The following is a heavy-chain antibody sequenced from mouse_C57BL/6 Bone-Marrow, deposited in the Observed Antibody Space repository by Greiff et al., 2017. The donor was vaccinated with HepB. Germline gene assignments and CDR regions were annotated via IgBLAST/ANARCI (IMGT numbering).Heavy chain of an antibody. D-gene: IGHD3-2*02. Sequence: EVQGVESGGGLVKPGGSLKLSCAASGFTFSSYAMSWVRQTPEKRLEWVATISDGGSYTYYPDNVKGRFTISRDNAKNNLYLQMSHLKSEDTAMYYCARESSGYRGYWGQGTTLTVSS. CDR1: GFTFSSYA. CDR3: ARESSGYRGY. J-gene: IGHJ2*01. CDR2: ISDGGSYT. V-gene: IGHV5-4*01.